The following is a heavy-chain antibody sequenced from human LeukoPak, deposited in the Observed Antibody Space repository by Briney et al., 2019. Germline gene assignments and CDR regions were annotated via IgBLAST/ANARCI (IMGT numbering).Heavy chain of an antibody. CDR1: GGSISSSSYY. D-gene: IGHD2-2*01. J-gene: IGHJ4*02. CDR3: ANYYAPT. V-gene: IGHV4-39*07. Sequence: PSETLSLTCTVSGGSISSSSYYWGWIRQPPGKGLEWIGEINHSGSTNYNPSLKSRVTISVDTSKNQFSLKLSSVTAADTAVYYCANYYAPTWGQGTLVTVSS. CDR2: INHSGST.